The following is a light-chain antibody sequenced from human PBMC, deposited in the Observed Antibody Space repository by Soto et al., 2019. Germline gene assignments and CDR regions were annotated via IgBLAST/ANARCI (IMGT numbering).Light chain of an antibody. Sequence: EIVLTQSPGTLSLSPGERATLSCRASQSVSSNYLAWYQQKSGQAPRLLIYGASNRAAGIPDWFSGSGSGTDFTLTISGLEPEDFAVYYCQQYGSSSYTFGQGTKLEIK. CDR2: GAS. CDR3: QQYGSSSYT. V-gene: IGKV3-20*01. J-gene: IGKJ2*01. CDR1: QSVSSNY.